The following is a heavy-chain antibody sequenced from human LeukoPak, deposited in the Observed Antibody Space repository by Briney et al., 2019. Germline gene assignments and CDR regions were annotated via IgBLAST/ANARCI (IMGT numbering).Heavy chain of an antibody. CDR2: IYTSGST. CDR3: ASDMDV. V-gene: IGHV4-4*07. J-gene: IGHJ6*03. CDR1: GGSISSYY. Sequence: ASETLSLTCTVSGGSISSYYWSWIRQPAGKGLEWIGRIYTSGSTNHNPSLKSRVTISVDKSKNQFSLKLSSVTAADTAVYYCASDMDVWGKGTTVTVSS.